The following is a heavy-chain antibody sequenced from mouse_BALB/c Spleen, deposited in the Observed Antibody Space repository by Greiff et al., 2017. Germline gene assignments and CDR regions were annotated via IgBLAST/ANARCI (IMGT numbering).Heavy chain of an antibody. D-gene: IGHD4-1*01. J-gene: IGHJ3*01. CDR2: INPSTGYT. CDR1: GFTLTSYW. CDR3: ASGGSRSGTDY. Sequence: QVQLMQSGAELVKPGASLKISCTASGFTLTSYWMHWVKQPPGQGLEWIGFINPSTGYTEYNQEFTDKATLTADKSSSTDYIQLSSLTSEDAAVYYCASGGSRSGTDYWGQGTLVTVSA. V-gene: IGHV1-7*01.